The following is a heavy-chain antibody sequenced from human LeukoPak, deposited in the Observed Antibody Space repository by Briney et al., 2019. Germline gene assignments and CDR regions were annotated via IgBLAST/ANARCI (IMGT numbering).Heavy chain of an antibody. J-gene: IGHJ6*03. CDR3: AKCSGTHSWDYYYYMDV. D-gene: IGHD1-26*01. CDR1: GFTFSSYA. Sequence: AGGSLRLSCAASGFTFSSYAMSWVRQAPGKGLEWVSAISGSGGSTYYADSVKGRFTISRDNSKNTLYLQMNSLRAEDTAVYYCAKCSGTHSWDYYYYMDVWGKGTTVTVSS. V-gene: IGHV3-23*01. CDR2: ISGSGGST.